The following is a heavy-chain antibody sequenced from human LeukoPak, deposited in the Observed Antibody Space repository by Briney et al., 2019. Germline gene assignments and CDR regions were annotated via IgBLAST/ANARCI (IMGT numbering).Heavy chain of an antibody. J-gene: IGHJ4*02. D-gene: IGHD3-22*01. CDR2: IYHSGST. Sequence: SQTLSLTCAVSGGSISSGGYSWSWIRQPPGKGLEWIGYIYHSGSTYYNPSLKSRVTISVDRSKNQFSLKLTSVTAADTAVYYCARDRLLLRYWGQGTLVTVSS. CDR1: GGSISSGGYS. CDR3: ARDRLLLRY. V-gene: IGHV4-30-2*01.